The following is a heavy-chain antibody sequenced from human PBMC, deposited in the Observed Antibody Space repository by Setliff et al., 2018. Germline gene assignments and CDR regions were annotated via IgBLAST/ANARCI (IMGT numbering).Heavy chain of an antibody. CDR3: IRDWGGAGSTNAFDI. CDR2: INFDGTST. D-gene: IGHD2-21*01. Sequence: GGSLRLSCEGSGLTLSHYWMHWVRQGPGKGLVWVSYINFDGTSTNYADSVKGRFTISRDNAKNTVYLQMNSLRADDTAVYYCIRDWGGAGSTNAFDIWGQGTVVTVSS. J-gene: IGHJ3*02. V-gene: IGHV3-74*01. CDR1: GLTLSHYW.